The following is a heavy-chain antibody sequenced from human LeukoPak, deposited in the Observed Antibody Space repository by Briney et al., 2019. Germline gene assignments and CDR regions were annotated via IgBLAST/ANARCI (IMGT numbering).Heavy chain of an antibody. CDR2: INAGNGNT. J-gene: IGHJ4*02. Sequence: ASVKVSCKASGYTFTSYAMHWVRQAPGQRLEWMGWINAGNGNTKYSQKFQGRVTITADESTSTAYMELSSLRSEDTAVYYCARDTALRSSSWYVWAYWGQGTLVTVSS. CDR1: GYTFTSYA. CDR3: ARDTALRSSSWYVWAY. D-gene: IGHD6-13*01. V-gene: IGHV1-3*01.